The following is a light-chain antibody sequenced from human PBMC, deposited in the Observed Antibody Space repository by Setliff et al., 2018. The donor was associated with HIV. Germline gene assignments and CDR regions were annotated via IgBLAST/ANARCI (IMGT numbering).Light chain of an antibody. V-gene: IGLV2-23*02. J-gene: IGLJ1*01. CDR1: SSDVGSYDL. CDR2: EVA. Sequence: QSVLTQPASVSGSPGQSITISCTGTSSDVGSYDLVSWYQHHPGKAPELMIYEVAKRPSGISNRFSGSKSGNTASLTIPGLQAEDESDYYCCSYAGSSTYVFGTGTKVTVL. CDR3: CSYAGSSTYV.